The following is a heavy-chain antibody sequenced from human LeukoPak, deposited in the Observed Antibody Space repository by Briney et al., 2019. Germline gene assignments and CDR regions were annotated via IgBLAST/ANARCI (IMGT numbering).Heavy chain of an antibody. Sequence: SETLSLACTVSGGSISSSSYYWGWIRQPPGKGLGWIGSIYYSGSTYYNPSLKSRVTISVDTSKSQFSLKLSSVTAADTAVYYCARSNGLYSSSWCDKIFGVEYYFDYWGQGTLVTVSS. V-gene: IGHV4-39*01. D-gene: IGHD6-13*01. J-gene: IGHJ4*02. CDR3: ARSNGLYSSSWCDKIFGVEYYFDY. CDR2: IYYSGST. CDR1: GGSISSSSYY.